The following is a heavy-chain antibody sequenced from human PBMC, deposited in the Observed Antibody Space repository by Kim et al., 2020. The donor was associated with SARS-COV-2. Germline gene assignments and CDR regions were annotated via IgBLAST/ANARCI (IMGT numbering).Heavy chain of an antibody. CDR1: GGSFSGYY. CDR3: ARAQAGVRLPYYYYYYGMDV. CDR2: INHSGST. J-gene: IGHJ6*02. D-gene: IGHD4-17*01. Sequence: SETLSLTCAVYGGSFSGYYWSWIRQPPGKGLEWIGEINHSGSTNYNPSLKSRVTISVDTSKNQFSLKLSSVTAADTAVYYCARAQAGVRLPYYYYYYGMDVWGQGTTVTVSS. V-gene: IGHV4-34*01.